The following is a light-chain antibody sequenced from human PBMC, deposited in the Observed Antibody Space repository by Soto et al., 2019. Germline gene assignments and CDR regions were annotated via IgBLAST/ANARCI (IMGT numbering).Light chain of an antibody. CDR3: CSYSGSTTVL. Sequence: QSVLTQPASVSGSPGQSITISCTGTSSDVGSYNLVSWYQHQPGKAPKLMIYEGNKRPSGVSYRFSGSKSGNTASLTISGLQAEDEGYYYCCSYSGSTTVLFGGGTQLTVL. J-gene: IGLJ2*01. CDR1: SSDVGSYNL. CDR2: EGN. V-gene: IGLV2-23*01.